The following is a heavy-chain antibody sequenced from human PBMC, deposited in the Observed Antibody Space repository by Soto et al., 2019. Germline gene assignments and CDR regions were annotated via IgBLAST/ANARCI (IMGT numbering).Heavy chain of an antibody. Sequence: PGGSLRLSCETSGFTFTGYVMTWVRQAPGKGLEWVSAISGSGDSTYYADSLKGRFTISRDNSKKTLYLQMHSLRADDTAVYYCAKVGTMVRFWGQGT. J-gene: IGHJ4*02. CDR2: ISGSGDST. V-gene: IGHV3-23*01. CDR1: GFTFTGYV. CDR3: AKVGTMVRF. D-gene: IGHD3-10*01.